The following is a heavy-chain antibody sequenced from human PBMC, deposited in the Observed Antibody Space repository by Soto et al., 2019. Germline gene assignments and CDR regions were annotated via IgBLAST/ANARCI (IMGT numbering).Heavy chain of an antibody. CDR1: GFAFTTYA. CDR3: AKDRTTMYDGFHI. Sequence: PGGSLRLSCAASGFAFTTYAMTWVRQAPGKGLKWVSTVTGSGGSAYYADSVQGRFTISIDNSKNTVYLQMNSLRADDTAIYYCAKDRTTMYDGFHIWGQGTIVTVSS. CDR2: VTGSGGSA. D-gene: IGHD1-1*01. V-gene: IGHV3-23*01. J-gene: IGHJ3*02.